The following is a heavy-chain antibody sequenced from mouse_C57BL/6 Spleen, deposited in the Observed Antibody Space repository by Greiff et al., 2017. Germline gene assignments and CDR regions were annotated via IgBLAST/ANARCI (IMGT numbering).Heavy chain of an antibody. J-gene: IGHJ3*01. Sequence: EVKLEESGPGLVKPSQSLSLTCSVTGYSITSGYYWNWIRQFPGNKLEWMGYISYDGSNNYNPSLKNRISITRDTSKNQFFLKLNSVTTEDTATYYCAREQDGYYPFAYWGQGTLVTVSA. CDR2: ISYDGSN. V-gene: IGHV3-6*01. CDR3: AREQDGYYPFAY. D-gene: IGHD2-3*01. CDR1: GYSITSGYY.